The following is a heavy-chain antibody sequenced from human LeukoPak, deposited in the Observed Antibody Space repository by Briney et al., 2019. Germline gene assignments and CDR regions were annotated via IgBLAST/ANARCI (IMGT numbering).Heavy chain of an antibody. J-gene: IGHJ4*02. Sequence: GGSLRLSCAASGFTFSSYSMNWVRQAPGKGLEWVSSISSSSSYIYYADSVKGRFTISRENAKNSLYLQMNSLRAEDTAVDYCARPGYCSSTSCYMASGSFDYWGQGTLVTVSS. CDR2: ISSSSSYI. CDR3: ARPGYCSSTSCYMASGSFDY. D-gene: IGHD2-2*02. V-gene: IGHV3-21*01. CDR1: GFTFSSYS.